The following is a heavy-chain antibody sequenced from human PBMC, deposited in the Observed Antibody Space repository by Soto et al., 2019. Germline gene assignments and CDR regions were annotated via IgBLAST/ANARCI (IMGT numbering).Heavy chain of an antibody. Sequence: GASVKVSCKVSGYTLTELSMHWVRQAPGKGLEWMGGFDPEDGETIYAQKFQGRVTMTEDTSTDTAYMELSSLRSEDPAVYYCATVRAAAGSIFYWGQGTLVTVSS. CDR2: FDPEDGET. V-gene: IGHV1-24*01. J-gene: IGHJ4*02. CDR3: ATVRAAAGSIFY. CDR1: GYTLTELS. D-gene: IGHD6-13*01.